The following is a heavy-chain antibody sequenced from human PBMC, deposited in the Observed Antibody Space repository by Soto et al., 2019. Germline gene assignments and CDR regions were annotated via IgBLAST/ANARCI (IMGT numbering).Heavy chain of an antibody. CDR1: VFSFIVYY. CDR2: INHSGST. Sequence: PSETXSLACSFYVFSFIVYYFSWIRHPPGKGLEWIGEINHSGSTNYNPSLKSRVTISVDTSKNQFSLKLSSVTAADTAVYYCERSPPAYSSGWYTGGWFEPWGQGTLV. J-gene: IGHJ5*02. CDR3: ERSPPAYSSGWYTGGWFEP. V-gene: IGHV4-34*01. D-gene: IGHD6-19*01.